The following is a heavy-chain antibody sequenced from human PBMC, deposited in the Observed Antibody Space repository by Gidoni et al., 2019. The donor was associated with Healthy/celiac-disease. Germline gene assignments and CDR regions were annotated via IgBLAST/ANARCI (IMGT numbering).Heavy chain of an antibody. CDR2: IKQDGSEK. Sequence: EVQLVESGGGLVQPGGSLRLSCAASGCTFSSYWMSWVRQAPGKGLEWVANIKQDGSEKYYGDSVKGRFTISRDNAKNSLYLQMNSLRAEDTAVYYCAREGRISGYAYWGQGTLVTVSS. V-gene: IGHV3-7*01. CDR1: GCTFSSYW. CDR3: AREGRISGYAY. D-gene: IGHD3-22*01. J-gene: IGHJ4*02.